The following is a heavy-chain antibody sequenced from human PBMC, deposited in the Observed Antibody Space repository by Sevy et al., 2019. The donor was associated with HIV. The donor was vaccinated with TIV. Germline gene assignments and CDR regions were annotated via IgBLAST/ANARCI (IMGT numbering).Heavy chain of an antibody. D-gene: IGHD3-22*01. CDR1: GFTFSSYA. CDR3: ARLTTNPRLTFDI. Sequence: GGSLRLSCAASGFTFSSYAMHWVRQAPGKGLEWVAVISYDGSNKYYADSVKGRFTISRDNSKNTLYLQMNSLRAEDTAVYYCARLTTNPRLTFDIWGQRTMVTVSS. CDR2: ISYDGSNK. J-gene: IGHJ3*02. V-gene: IGHV3-30-3*01.